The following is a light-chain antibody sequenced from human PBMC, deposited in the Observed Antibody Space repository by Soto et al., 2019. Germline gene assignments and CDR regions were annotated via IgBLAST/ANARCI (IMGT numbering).Light chain of an antibody. CDR3: QQYNKT. CDR2: GAS. V-gene: IGKV3-15*01. J-gene: IGKJ4*01. CDR1: HSVSSN. Sequence: EIGMTQSPATLSLSPGERATLFCRASHSVSSNLAWYQQKPGQAPRLLIYGASTRATGIPARFSGSGSGTEFTLTISSLQSEDFAVYYCQQYNKTFGGGTKVDI.